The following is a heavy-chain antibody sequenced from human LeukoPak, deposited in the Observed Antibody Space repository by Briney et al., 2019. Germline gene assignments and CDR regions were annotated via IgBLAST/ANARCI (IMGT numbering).Heavy chain of an antibody. CDR2: IKQDGSET. CDR3: AKSLDY. CDR1: GFTFSTSW. Sequence: GGSLRLSCAASGFTFSTSWMDWVRQAPGKGLEWVANIKQDGSETYYVDSAKGRFTISRDNAKNSLYLQMDSLRVDDTAIYYCAKSLDYWGQGTQVTVSS. V-gene: IGHV3-7*01. J-gene: IGHJ4*02.